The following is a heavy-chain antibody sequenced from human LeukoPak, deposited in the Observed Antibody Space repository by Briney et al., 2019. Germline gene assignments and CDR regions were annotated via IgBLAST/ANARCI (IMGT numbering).Heavy chain of an antibody. CDR2: ISYDGSNI. V-gene: IGHV3-30*03. J-gene: IGHJ4*02. CDR1: GLTFSSYG. D-gene: IGHD3-9*01. CDR3: ASYDILSGYRYPFDY. Sequence: LTGGSLRLSCAASGLTFSSYGMHWVRQAPGKGLGWMALISYDGSNIYYADSVKGRFTISRDNSMNTLYLQMNSLGAEDTAVYYCASYDILSGYRYPFDYWGQGTLVTVSS.